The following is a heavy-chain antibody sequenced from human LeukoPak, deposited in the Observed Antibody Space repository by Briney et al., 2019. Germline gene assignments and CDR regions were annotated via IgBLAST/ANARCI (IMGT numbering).Heavy chain of an antibody. Sequence: SETLSLTCAVYGGSFSGYYWSWIRQPPGKGLEWMGGINHSVSTKYNPSITSGVTTSVDTSKDQFSLKLSSVTAADTAVDYCARCGDIVVVPAAPGEYYFDYWGQGTLVTVSS. CDR1: GGSFSGYY. CDR3: ARCGDIVVVPAAPGEYYFDY. J-gene: IGHJ4*02. D-gene: IGHD2-2*01. V-gene: IGHV4-34*01. CDR2: INHSVST.